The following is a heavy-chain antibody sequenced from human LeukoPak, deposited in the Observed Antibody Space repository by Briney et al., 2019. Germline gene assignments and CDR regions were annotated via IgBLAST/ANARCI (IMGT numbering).Heavy chain of an antibody. D-gene: IGHD3-10*01. J-gene: IGHJ4*01. CDR1: GFTFDDYA. CDR3: ANGRWGEVQGVFDY. V-gene: IGHV3-9*01. CDR2: ISWNSGSI. Sequence: GGSLRLSCAASGFTFDDYAMHWVRQAPGKGLEWVSGISWNSGSIGYADSVKGRFTISRDNAKNSLYLQMNSLRAEDTALYYCANGRWGEVQGVFDYWGQGTLVTVSS.